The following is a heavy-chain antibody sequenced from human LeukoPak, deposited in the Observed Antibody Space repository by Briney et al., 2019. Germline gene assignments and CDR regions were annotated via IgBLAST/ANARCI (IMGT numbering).Heavy chain of an antibody. D-gene: IGHD1-26*01. CDR1: GFTFDDSV. J-gene: IGHJ3*02. CDR2: INWNGGST. CDR3: AKGGYYDLDAFDI. Sequence: GGSLRLSCAASGFTFDDSVVSWVRQAPGKGLEWVSSINWNGGSTGYADSVKGRFTISRDNAENSLYLQMNSLRAEDTALYYCAKGGYYDLDAFDIWGQGQWSPSLQ. V-gene: IGHV3-20*04.